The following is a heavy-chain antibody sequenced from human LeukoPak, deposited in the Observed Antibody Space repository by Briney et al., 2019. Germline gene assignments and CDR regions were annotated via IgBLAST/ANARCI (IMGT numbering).Heavy chain of an antibody. CDR2: IYPGDSDT. CDR1: GYSFTSYW. D-gene: IGHD3-3*01. J-gene: IGHJ4*02. V-gene: IGHV5-51*01. CDR3: ARHPYYDFWSGYYPSYFDY. Sequence: GESLKISCKGSGYSFTSYWIGWVRQMPGKGLEWMGIIYPGDSDTRYSPSFQGQVTISADKSISTAYLQWSSLKASDTAMYYCARHPYYDFWSGYYPSYFDYWGQGTLVTVSS.